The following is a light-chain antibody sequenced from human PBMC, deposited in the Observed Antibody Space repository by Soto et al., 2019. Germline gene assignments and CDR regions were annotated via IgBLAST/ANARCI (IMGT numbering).Light chain of an antibody. CDR1: SGHSSYI. Sequence: QLVLTQSSSASASLGSSVKLTCTLSSGHSSYIIAWHQQQPGKAPRYLMKLEGSGSYNKGSGVPDRFSGSSSGADRYLTISILQFEDEADYYCETWDGNTRVFGGGTKVTVL. J-gene: IGLJ3*02. CDR2: LEGSGSY. V-gene: IGLV4-60*02. CDR3: ETWDGNTRV.